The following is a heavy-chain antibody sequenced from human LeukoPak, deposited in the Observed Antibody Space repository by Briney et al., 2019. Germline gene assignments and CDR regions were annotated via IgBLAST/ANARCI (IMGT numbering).Heavy chain of an antibody. CDR3: ARSSLGAFDI. V-gene: IGHV1-69*06. D-gene: IGHD6-6*01. Sequence: SVKVSCKASGGTFSSYAISWVRQAPGQGLEWMGGIIPIFGTANYAQKFQGRVTITADKSTSTAYMGLSSLRSEDTAVYYCARSSLGAFDIWGQGTMVTVSS. J-gene: IGHJ3*02. CDR2: IIPIFGTA. CDR1: GGTFSSYA.